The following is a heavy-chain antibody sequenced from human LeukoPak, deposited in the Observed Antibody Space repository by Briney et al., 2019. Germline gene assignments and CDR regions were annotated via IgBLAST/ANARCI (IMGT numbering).Heavy chain of an antibody. CDR3: ARGGARQQLVENFFDY. V-gene: IGHV3-53*01. CDR2: IYRGGNT. D-gene: IGHD6-13*01. Sequence: GGSLRLSCAAFGFTVSSNYMSWVRQAPGKGLEWVSVIYRGGNTYYADSVKGRFTVSRDNSKNTLYLQMNSLRAEDTAVYYCARGGARQQLVENFFDYWGQGTLLTVSS. J-gene: IGHJ4*02. CDR1: GFTVSSNY.